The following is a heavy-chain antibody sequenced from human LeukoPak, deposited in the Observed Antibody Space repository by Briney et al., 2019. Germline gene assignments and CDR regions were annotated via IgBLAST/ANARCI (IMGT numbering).Heavy chain of an antibody. V-gene: IGHV3-21*01. CDR3: ASPGGSGSYYGRGYYYYYMDV. CDR2: ISSSSSYI. CDR1: GFTFSSYG. D-gene: IGHD3-10*01. Sequence: PGGSLRLSCAASGFTFSSYGMSWVRQAPGKGLEWVSSISSSSSYIYYADSVKGRFTISRDNAKNSLYLQMNSLRAEDTAVYYCASPGGSGSYYGRGYYYYYMDVWGKGTTVTVSS. J-gene: IGHJ6*03.